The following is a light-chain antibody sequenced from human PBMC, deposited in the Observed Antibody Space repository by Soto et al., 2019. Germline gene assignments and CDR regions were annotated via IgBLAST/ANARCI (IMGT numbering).Light chain of an antibody. V-gene: IGKV3-20*01. CDR1: ENINTY. CDR2: DAS. J-gene: IGKJ1*01. Sequence: EVVMTQSPATLSVSPGETATLSCRASENINTYLAWYQQKPGQAPKLLIYDASSRATGIPDRFSGSGSGTDFTLTISRLEPEDFAVYYCQQYGSSPRTFGQGTKVHIK. CDR3: QQYGSSPRT.